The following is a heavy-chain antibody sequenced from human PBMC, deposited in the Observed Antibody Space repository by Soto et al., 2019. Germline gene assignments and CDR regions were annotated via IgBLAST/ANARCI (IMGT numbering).Heavy chain of an antibody. CDR2: IWYDGNNK. CDR3: ARGLHSLFDY. V-gene: IGHV3-33*01. CDR1: GFTFSNYG. J-gene: IGHJ4*02. D-gene: IGHD2-21*01. Sequence: LRLSCAASGFTFSNYGMHWVRQAPGKGLEWVAVIWYDGNNKYYADSVKGRFTISRDNSNNTLYVQMTSLRAEDTAVYYCARGLHSLFDYWGQGTLVTVSS.